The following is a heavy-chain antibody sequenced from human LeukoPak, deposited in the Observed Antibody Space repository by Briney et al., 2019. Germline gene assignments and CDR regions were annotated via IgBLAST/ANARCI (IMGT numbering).Heavy chain of an antibody. CDR1: GFTFSSYG. Sequence: AGGSLRLSCAASGFTFSSYGMHWVRQAPGKGLEWVSAISGSGGNTYYADSVKGRFTISRDNSKNTLYLQMNSLRADDTAVYYCAKDKAYYDSSGNFDYWGQGTLVTVSS. CDR3: AKDKAYYDSSGNFDY. J-gene: IGHJ4*02. CDR2: ISGSGGNT. V-gene: IGHV3-23*01. D-gene: IGHD3-22*01.